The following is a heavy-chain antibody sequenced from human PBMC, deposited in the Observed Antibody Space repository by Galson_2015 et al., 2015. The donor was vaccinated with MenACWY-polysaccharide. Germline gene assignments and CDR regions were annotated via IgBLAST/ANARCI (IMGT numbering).Heavy chain of an antibody. D-gene: IGHD3-22*01. J-gene: IGHJ6*03. CDR3: ARLNYYDGSGYYNVGEVYYYYVDV. V-gene: IGHV4-59*01. Sequence: SETLSLTCTVSGGSISRYYWSWIRQPPGKGLEWIAYIYNSGRTTFNPSLKSRATISVDTSKNQLSLKLSSVTTADTAVYYCARLNYYDGSGYYNVGEVYYYYVDVWGKGTTVTVS. CDR2: IYNSGRT. CDR1: GGSISRYY.